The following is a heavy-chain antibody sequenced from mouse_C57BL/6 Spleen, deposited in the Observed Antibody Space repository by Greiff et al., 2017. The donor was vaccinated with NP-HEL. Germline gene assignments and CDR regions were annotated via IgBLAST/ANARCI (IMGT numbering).Heavy chain of an antibody. CDR3: ARADYGNSDY. CDR2: IYPGDGDT. CDR1: GYAFSSYW. J-gene: IGHJ2*01. D-gene: IGHD2-1*01. Sequence: VQLKESGAELVKPGASVKISCKASGYAFSSYWMNWVKQRPGKGLEWIGQIYPGDGDTNYNGKFKGKATLTADKSSSTAYMQLSSLTSEDSAVYFCARADYGNSDYWGQGTTLTVSS. V-gene: IGHV1-80*01.